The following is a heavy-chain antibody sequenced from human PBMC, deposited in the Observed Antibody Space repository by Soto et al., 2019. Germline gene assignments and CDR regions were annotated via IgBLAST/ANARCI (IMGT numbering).Heavy chain of an antibody. J-gene: IGHJ3*02. CDR3: ARDRAHKFDI. CDR1: GYTFTSNG. V-gene: IGHV1-18*01. Sequence: ASVKVSCKASGYTFTSNGISWVRQAPGQGLEWMGWISADKGNTNYAQKLQGRVTMTRDTSTTTVYMELRSLRSEDTAVYFCARDRAHKFDIWGQRTMVTVSS. CDR2: ISADKGNT.